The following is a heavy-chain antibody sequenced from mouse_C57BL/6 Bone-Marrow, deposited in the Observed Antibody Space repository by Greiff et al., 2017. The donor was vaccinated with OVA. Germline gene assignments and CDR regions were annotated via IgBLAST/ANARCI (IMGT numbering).Heavy chain of an antibody. CDR3: ARRGYDGYYGEFAY. CDR2: INPNNGGT. J-gene: IGHJ3*01. Sequence: EVQLQQSGPELVKPGASVKIPCKASGYTFTDYNMDWVKQSHGKSLEWIGDINPNNGGTIYNQKFKGKATLTVDKSSSTAYMELRSLTSEDTAVYYCARRGYDGYYGEFAYWGQGTLVTVSA. V-gene: IGHV1-18*01. D-gene: IGHD2-3*01. CDR1: GYTFTDYN.